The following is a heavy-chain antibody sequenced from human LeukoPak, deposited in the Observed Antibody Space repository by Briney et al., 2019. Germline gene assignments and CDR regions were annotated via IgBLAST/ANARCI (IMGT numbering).Heavy chain of an antibody. J-gene: IGHJ4*02. D-gene: IGHD6-19*01. CDR2: ISHDDKNR. V-gene: IGHV3-30*04. CDR1: GFTFTSYA. Sequence: GGSLRLSCAASGFTFTSYAFHWVRQAPGKGLEWMTVISHDDKNRYYADSVKGRFTISRDNSKNTVYLQMNSLRVEDTAVYFCVRDRDTSGWLYWGQGTLVTVSS. CDR3: VRDRDTSGWLY.